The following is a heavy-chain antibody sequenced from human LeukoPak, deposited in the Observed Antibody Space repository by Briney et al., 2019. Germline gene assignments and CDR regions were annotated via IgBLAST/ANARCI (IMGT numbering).Heavy chain of an antibody. D-gene: IGHD2-21*01. V-gene: IGHV3-23*01. J-gene: IGHJ4*02. CDR2: IYYAGGDT. CDR1: GFTFNSYA. CDR3: AKDHGAAVVPRRFDY. Sequence: GGSLRLSCAASGFTFNSYAMSWVRQAPGKGPEWVSTIYYAGGDTYYADSVKGRFTVSRDNINNALHLQMDSLRVEDAAVYYCAKDHGAAVVPRRFDYWGRGTLVTVSS.